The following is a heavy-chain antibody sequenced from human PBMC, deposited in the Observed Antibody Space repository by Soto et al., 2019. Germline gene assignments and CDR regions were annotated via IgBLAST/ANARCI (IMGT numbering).Heavy chain of an antibody. V-gene: IGHV3-7*01. D-gene: IGHD2-2*01. CDR2: IKQDGSEK. Sequence: PGGSLRLSCAASGFTFSSYWMSWVRQAPGKGPEWVANIKQDGSEKYYVDSVKGRFTISRDNAKNSLYLQMNSLRAEDTAVYYCARGVYCSSTSCYGNWFDPWGQGTLVTVSS. CDR1: GFTFSSYW. CDR3: ARGVYCSSTSCYGNWFDP. J-gene: IGHJ5*02.